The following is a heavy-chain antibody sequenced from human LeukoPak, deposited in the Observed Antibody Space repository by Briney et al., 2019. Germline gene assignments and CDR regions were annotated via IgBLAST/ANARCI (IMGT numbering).Heavy chain of an antibody. Sequence: QPGGSLRLSCAASGFTFSSHGMHWVRQAPGKGLEWVAVIWYDASNKYYADSVKGRFTISRDNAKNSLYLQMNSLRAEDTAVYYCARSRFDYDILTGYLYYFDYWGQGTLVTVSS. V-gene: IGHV3-33*03. CDR3: ARSRFDYDILTGYLYYFDY. J-gene: IGHJ4*02. D-gene: IGHD3-9*01. CDR2: IWYDASNK. CDR1: GFTFSSHG.